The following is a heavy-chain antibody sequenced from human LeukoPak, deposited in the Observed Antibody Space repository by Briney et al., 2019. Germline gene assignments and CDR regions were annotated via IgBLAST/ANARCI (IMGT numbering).Heavy chain of an antibody. V-gene: IGHV3-30*19. CDR1: GFTFSSYG. Sequence: GGSLRLSCAASGFTFSSYGMHWVRQAPGKGLEWMSLISHDGNNKYYTDSVKGRVSISRDNSRDTLYLQMSSLRPEDTALYYCARDPGYQKVLGWFDPWGQGTLVTVSS. J-gene: IGHJ5*02. CDR2: ISHDGNNK. CDR3: ARDPGYQKVLGWFDP. D-gene: IGHD2-2*01.